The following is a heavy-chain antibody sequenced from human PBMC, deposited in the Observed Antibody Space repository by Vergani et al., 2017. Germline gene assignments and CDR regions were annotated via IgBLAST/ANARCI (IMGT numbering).Heavy chain of an antibody. CDR3: AREAGEDSSGWYVY. CDR2: ISWNSGSI. V-gene: IGHV3-9*01. D-gene: IGHD6-19*01. Sequence: EVQLLESGGGSVQPGGSLRLSCAASGFTFDDYAMHWVRQAPGKGLEWVSGISWNSGSIGYADSVKGRFTISRDNAKNSLYLQMNSLRAEDTAVYYCAREAGEDSSGWYVYWGQGTLVTVSS. CDR1: GFTFDDYA. J-gene: IGHJ4*02.